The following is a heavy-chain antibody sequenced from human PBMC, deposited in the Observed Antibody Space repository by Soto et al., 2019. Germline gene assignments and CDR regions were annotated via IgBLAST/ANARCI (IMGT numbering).Heavy chain of an antibody. Sequence: EVQLVESGGGLVQPGGSLRLSCAASGFTFSSHDMHWVRQATGKGLEWVSAIGTGGDTYYPDSVKGRFTISRENAKTSLYLQMNNLRAGDTAVYYCTSGYYYGMDVWGQGTTVTVSS. CDR2: IGTGGDT. J-gene: IGHJ6*02. CDR3: TSGYYYGMDV. V-gene: IGHV3-13*01. CDR1: GFTFSSHD.